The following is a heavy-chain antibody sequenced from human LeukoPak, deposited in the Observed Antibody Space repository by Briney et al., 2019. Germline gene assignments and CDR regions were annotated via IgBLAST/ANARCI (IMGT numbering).Heavy chain of an antibody. CDR1: GFTFSSYA. CDR3: AKDRSSGWYDY. CDR2: ISYDGSLK. V-gene: IGHV3-30*04. Sequence: GGSLRLSCAASGFTFSSYAMHWVRQAPGKGLEWMTSISYDGSLKYYADSVKGRFTISRDNSKNTLYLKMNSLRAEDTAVYYCAKDRSSGWYDYWGQGTLVIVSS. J-gene: IGHJ4*02. D-gene: IGHD6-19*01.